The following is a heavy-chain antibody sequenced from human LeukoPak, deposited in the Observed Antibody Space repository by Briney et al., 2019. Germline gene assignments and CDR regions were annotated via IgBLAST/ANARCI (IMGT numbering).Heavy chain of an antibody. D-gene: IGHD2-2*01. CDR1: GGSISSSSYY. J-gene: IGHJ2*01. CDR3: ARHGVYLGFCSSSICYDDWYLDL. Sequence: SETLSLTCTVSGGSISSSSYYWGWIRQPPGKGLEWIGSMYYSGRTHYNPSLKSRVTISVDTSKNQLSLRLTSVTAADTAVYYCARHGVYLGFCSSSICYDDWYLDLWGRGTLVTVSS. V-gene: IGHV4-39*01. CDR2: MYYSGRT.